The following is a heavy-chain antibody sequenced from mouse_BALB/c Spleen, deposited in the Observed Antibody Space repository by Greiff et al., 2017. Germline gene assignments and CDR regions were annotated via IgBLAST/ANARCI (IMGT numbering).Heavy chain of an antibody. Sequence: EVQGVESGGGLVKPGGSLKLSCAASGFAFSSYDMSWVRQTPEKRLEWVAYISSGGGSTYYPDTVKGRFTISRDNAKNTLYLQMSSLKSEDTAMYYCARQSGNSAWFAYWGQGTLVTVSA. D-gene: IGHD1-3*01. V-gene: IGHV5-12-1*01. CDR3: ARQSGNSAWFAY. CDR2: ISSGGGST. CDR1: GFAFSSYD. J-gene: IGHJ3*01.